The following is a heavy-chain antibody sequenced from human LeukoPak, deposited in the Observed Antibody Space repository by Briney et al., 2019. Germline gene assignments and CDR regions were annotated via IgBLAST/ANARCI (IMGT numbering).Heavy chain of an antibody. Sequence: GGSLRLSCAASGFTFSGYAMNWVRQAPGKGLEWVSLIFASGSTTKYADSVKGRFAISRDNSKNTLYLQMNSLRAEDTAVHYCAKDLRPDSINEFDHWGQGTLVTVSS. CDR2: IFASGSTT. J-gene: IGHJ4*02. V-gene: IGHV3-23*05. CDR3: AKDLRPDSINEFDH. D-gene: IGHD5/OR15-5a*01. CDR1: GFTFSGYA.